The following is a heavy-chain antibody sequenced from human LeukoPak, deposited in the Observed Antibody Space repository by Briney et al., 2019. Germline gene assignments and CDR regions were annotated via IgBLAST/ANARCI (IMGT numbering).Heavy chain of an antibody. CDR2: INHSGST. D-gene: IGHD6-19*01. CDR3: ARGSSGWYADAFDI. Sequence: SETLSLTCAVYGGSFSGYYWSWIRQPPGKGLEWIGEINHSGSTNYNPSLKSRVTISVDTSKNQFSLKLSSVTAADTAVYYCARGSSGWYADAFDIWGQGTMVTVS. J-gene: IGHJ3*02. V-gene: IGHV4-34*01. CDR1: GGSFSGYY.